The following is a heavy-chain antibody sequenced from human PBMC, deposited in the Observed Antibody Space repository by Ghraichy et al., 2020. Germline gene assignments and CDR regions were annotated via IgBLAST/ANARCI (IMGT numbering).Heavy chain of an antibody. Sequence: SETLSLTCAVSGGSISSGGYSWSWIRQPPGKGLEWIGYIYYSGSTYYNPSLKSRVTISVDTSKNQFSLKLSSVTAADTAVYYCARDLEGCSSTSCYSRGVGWGFGFQHWGQGTLVTVSS. CDR2: IYYSGST. J-gene: IGHJ1*01. CDR3: ARDLEGCSSTSCYSRGVGWGFGFQH. CDR1: GGSISSGGYS. D-gene: IGHD2-2*01. V-gene: IGHV4-30-4*07.